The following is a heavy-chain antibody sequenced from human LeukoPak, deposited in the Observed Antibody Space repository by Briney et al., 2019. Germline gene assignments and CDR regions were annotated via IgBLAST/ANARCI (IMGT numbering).Heavy chain of an antibody. V-gene: IGHV3-21*06. CDR1: GFTFSSYS. J-gene: IGHJ5*02. CDR2: ISSSSSYR. CDR3: ARDRSAEVTPANWFDP. Sequence: GGSLRLSCAASGFTFSSYSMNWVRQAPGKGLEWVSSISSSSSYRYYADSVKGRFTISRDNSKNTLYLQMDSLRAEDTAVYYCARDRSAEVTPANWFDPWGQGTLVTVSS. D-gene: IGHD4-23*01.